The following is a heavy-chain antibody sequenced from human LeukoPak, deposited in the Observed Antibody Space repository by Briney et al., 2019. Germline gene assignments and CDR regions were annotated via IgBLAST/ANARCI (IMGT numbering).Heavy chain of an antibody. V-gene: IGHV4-34*01. Sequence: SETLSLTCAVYGGSFSGYYWSWIRQPPGKGLEWLGEINHSGSTNYNPSLKSRVTISVDTSKNQFSLKLSCVTAADAAVHYCARVFGYSYGPYYFDYWGQGTLVTVSS. CDR3: ARVFGYSYGPYYFDY. CDR2: INHSGST. D-gene: IGHD5-18*01. J-gene: IGHJ4*02. CDR1: GGSFSGYY.